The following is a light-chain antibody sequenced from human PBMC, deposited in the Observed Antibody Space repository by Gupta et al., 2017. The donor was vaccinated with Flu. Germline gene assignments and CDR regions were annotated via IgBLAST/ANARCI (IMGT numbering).Light chain of an antibody. J-gene: IGLJ1*01. CDR3: CSYAGTTTFV. CDR1: SSDVGTSTF. V-gene: IGLV2-23*01. CDR2: EDT. Sequence: TSSDVGTSTFVSWYQHQPGKAPKLLIYEDTGRPSVISDRFSGSKSGNTASLTISGLQAEDEAYFYCCSYAGTTTFVFGTGTKVTVL.